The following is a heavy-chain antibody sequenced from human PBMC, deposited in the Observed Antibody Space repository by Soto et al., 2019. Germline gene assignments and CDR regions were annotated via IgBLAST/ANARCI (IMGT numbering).Heavy chain of an antibody. Sequence: QVQLVESGGGVAQPGWSLRLSCAASGFTFSRYGMHWVRQAPGKGLERVAVIWTDGSYEYYADSVMGRFTISRDNPKNTLYLHMNSLRAEDTAVYYCARAGHDSSGYYYGGLDYWGPGTLVTVSS. V-gene: IGHV3-33*01. D-gene: IGHD3-22*01. J-gene: IGHJ4*02. CDR2: IWTDGSYE. CDR3: ARAGHDSSGYYYGGLDY. CDR1: GFTFSRYG.